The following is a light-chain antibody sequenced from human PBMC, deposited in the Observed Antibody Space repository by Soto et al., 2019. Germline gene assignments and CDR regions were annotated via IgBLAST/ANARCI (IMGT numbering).Light chain of an antibody. V-gene: IGKV3-20*01. CDR3: QQYGSSPRT. J-gene: IGKJ2*01. CDR2: GAS. Sequence: EIVLTQSPGTLSLSPGERATLSCRASQRVSISDLVWYQQKPGQAPRLLVYGASSRATGIPDRFSGSGSGTDFTLTITRLEPEDFAVYFCQQYGSSPRTFGQGTKVEIK. CDR1: QRVSISD.